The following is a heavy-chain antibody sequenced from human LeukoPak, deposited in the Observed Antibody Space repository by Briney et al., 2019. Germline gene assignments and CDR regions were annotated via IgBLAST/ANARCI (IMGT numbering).Heavy chain of an antibody. CDR2: IVVASGST. J-gene: IGHJ3*02. V-gene: IGHV1-58*02. CDR3: ARVTGIEDAFDI. Sequence: SVKVSCKASGFTFTSSAMQWVRQARGQRLEWIGWIVVASGSTNSAQKFQERVTITRDMSTSTAYMELSSLRSEDTAVYYCARVTGIEDAFDIWGQGTMVTVSS. CDR1: GFTFTSSA. D-gene: IGHD3-10*01.